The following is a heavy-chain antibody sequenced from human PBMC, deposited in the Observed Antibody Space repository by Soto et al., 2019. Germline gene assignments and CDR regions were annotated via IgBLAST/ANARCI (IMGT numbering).Heavy chain of an antibody. CDR3: ARANRPPTYYFEY. J-gene: IGHJ4*02. CDR1: GYSVTNYC. CDR2: MYPGDSDT. D-gene: IGHD6-6*01. Sequence: EVQLVQSGSEVIESGESLKISCKASGYSVTNYCIGWVRQMPGHGLELMGNMYPGDSDTRYSPSFRGQVTISADKSISTVYLQWSRLKASDTAIYYCARANRPPTYYFEYWGQGTQVTVSS. V-gene: IGHV5-51*01.